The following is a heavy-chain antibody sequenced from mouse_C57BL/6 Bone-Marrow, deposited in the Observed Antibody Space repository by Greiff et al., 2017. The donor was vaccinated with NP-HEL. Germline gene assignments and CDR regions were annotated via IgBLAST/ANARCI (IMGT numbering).Heavy chain of an antibody. CDR3: AREGITTVVVPGFAY. CDR1: GYSITSGYY. CDR2: ISYDGSN. D-gene: IGHD1-1*01. V-gene: IGHV3-6*01. Sequence: EVQRVESGPGLVKPSQSLSLTCSVTGYSITSGYYWNWIRQFPGNKLEWMGYISYDGSNNYNPSLKNRISITRDTSKNQFFLKLNSVTTEDTATYYCAREGITTVVVPGFAYWGQGTLVTVSA. J-gene: IGHJ3*01.